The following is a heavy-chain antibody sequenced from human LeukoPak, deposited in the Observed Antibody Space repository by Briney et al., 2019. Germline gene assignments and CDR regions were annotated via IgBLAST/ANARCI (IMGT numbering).Heavy chain of an antibody. V-gene: IGHV4-39*01. CDR1: GGSISSSSYY. CDR3: ASLRRRIAAAGMVFFWDY. D-gene: IGHD6-13*01. CDR2: IYYSGST. Sequence: MSSETLSLTCTVSGGSISSSSYYWRWIRQPPGKGLEWIGSIYYSGSTYYNPSLKSRVTISVDTSKNQFSLKLSSVTAADTAVYYCASLRRRIAAAGMVFFWDYWRQGTLVTVSS. J-gene: IGHJ4*02.